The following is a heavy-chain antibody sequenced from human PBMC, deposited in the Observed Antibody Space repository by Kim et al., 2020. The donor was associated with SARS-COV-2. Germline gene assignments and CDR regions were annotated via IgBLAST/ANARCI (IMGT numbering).Heavy chain of an antibody. V-gene: IGHV3-23*01. CDR1: GFTFSSYA. Sequence: GGSLRLSCAASGFTFSSYAMSWVRQAPGKGLEWVSAISGSGGSTYYADSVKGRFTISRDNSKNTLYLQMNSLRAEDTAVYYCAKYQEQWLVRGDFPICFDYWGQGTLVTVSS. J-gene: IGHJ4*02. CDR2: ISGSGGST. D-gene: IGHD6-19*01. CDR3: AKYQEQWLVRGDFPICFDY.